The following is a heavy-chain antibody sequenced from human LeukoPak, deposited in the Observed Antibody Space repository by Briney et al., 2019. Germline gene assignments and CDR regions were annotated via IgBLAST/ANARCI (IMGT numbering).Heavy chain of an antibody. CDR2: ISGDGGST. V-gene: IGHV3-43*02. J-gene: IGHJ4*02. CDR3: AKVSMPIVVVISKSYYFDY. CDR1: GFPFDDYA. D-gene: IGHD3-22*01. Sequence: QPGGSLRLSCAASGFPFDDYAMHWVRQAPRQGLEWVSLISGDGGSTYYADSVKGRFTISRDNSKNSLYLQMNSLRTEDTALYYCAKVSMPIVVVISKSYYFDYWGQGTLVTVSS.